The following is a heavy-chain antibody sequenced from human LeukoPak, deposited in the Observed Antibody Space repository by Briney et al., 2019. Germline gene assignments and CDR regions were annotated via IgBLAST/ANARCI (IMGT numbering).Heavy chain of an antibody. CDR1: GGSFSGYY. CDR2: INHSGST. V-gene: IGHV4-34*01. J-gene: IGHJ6*03. Sequence: SETLSLTCAVYGGSFSGYYWSWIRQPPGKGLEWIGEINHSGSTNYNPSLKSRVTIPVDTSKNQFSLKLSSVTAADTAVYYCARHALVYYYSSYGDVGAKGPRATVSS. CDR3: ARHALVYYYSSYGDV. D-gene: IGHD6-6*01.